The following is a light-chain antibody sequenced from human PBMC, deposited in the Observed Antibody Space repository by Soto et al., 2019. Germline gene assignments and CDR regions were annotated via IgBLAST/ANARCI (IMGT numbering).Light chain of an antibody. CDR2: DAS. CDR3: QLSGT. CDR1: QDISNY. Sequence: DLQMTQSPSSLSASVGDRVTITCQASQDISNYLNWYQQKPGKAPKLLIYDASNLETGVPSRFSGSASGTDFTYSISGLQSEDIASYYCQLSGTVGPGTKVDIK. J-gene: IGKJ3*01. V-gene: IGKV1-33*01.